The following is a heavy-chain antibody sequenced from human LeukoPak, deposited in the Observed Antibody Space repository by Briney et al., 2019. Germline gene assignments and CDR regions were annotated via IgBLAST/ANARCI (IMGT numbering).Heavy chain of an antibody. J-gene: IGHJ6*02. CDR3: AKDRTVVVSYYGMDV. Sequence: GGSLRLSCAASGFTFSSYAMSWVRQAPGEGLEWVSAISGSGGSTYYADSVKGRFTISRDNSKNTLYLQMNSLRAEDTAVYYCAKDRTVVVSYYGMDVWGQGTTVTVSS. D-gene: IGHD4-23*01. CDR1: GFTFSSYA. CDR2: ISGSGGST. V-gene: IGHV3-23*01.